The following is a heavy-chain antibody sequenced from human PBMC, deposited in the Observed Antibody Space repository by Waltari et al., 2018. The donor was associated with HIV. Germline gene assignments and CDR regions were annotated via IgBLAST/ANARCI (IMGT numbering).Heavy chain of an antibody. CDR2: VAPISGSI. CDR1: GGTFSSFT. J-gene: IGHJ6*03. D-gene: IGHD2-15*01. V-gene: IGHV1-69*01. CDR3: ARVLRSLVVRSGYHYYMDV. Sequence: QVQLMQSGAEVKKPGSSVKVSCTTSGGTFSSFTITWVRQAPGQGLEWMGGVAPISGSITYADKFQGRVTITADESTNTSYLEVSSLTSEDTAVYYCARVLRSLVVRSGYHYYMDVWGRGTTVTVSS.